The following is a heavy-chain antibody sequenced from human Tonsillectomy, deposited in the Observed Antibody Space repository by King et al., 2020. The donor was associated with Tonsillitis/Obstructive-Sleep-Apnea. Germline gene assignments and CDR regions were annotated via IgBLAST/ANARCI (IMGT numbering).Heavy chain of an antibody. Sequence: TLKESGPALVKPTQTLTLTCTFSGFSRSTSGMGVCWIRQPPGKALEWLALIDFDDDKYYSTSLKTRLTISKETSKNQVVLTMTNMDPVDTATYYCARSDSSGWQYYFDYWGQGTLVTVSS. CDR1: GFSRSTSGMG. J-gene: IGHJ4*02. CDR2: IDFDDDK. V-gene: IGHV2-70*01. CDR3: ARSDSSGWQYYFDY. D-gene: IGHD6-19*01.